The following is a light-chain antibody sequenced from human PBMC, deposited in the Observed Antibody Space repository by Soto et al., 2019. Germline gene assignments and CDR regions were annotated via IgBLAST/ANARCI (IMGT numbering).Light chain of an antibody. CDR1: SSNIGAGYD. CDR3: QPYDSSLSGVV. Sequence: QSVLTQPPSVSGAPGQRVTISCTGSSSNIGAGYDVHWYQQLPGTAPKLLIYGNSNRPSGVPDRFSGSKSGTSASLAITGLHAEAEADYYCQPYDSSLSGVVFGGGTKLTVL. J-gene: IGLJ2*01. CDR2: GNS. V-gene: IGLV1-40*01.